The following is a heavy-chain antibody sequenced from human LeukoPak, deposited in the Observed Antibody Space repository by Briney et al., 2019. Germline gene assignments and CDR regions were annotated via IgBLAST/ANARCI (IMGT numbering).Heavy chain of an antibody. J-gene: IGHJ3*02. V-gene: IGHV6-1*01. CDR1: GDSVSSNSAA. Sequence: SQTLSLTCAISGDSVSSNSAAWKWIRQSPSRGLEWLGSTYYRSKWYNDYAVVVKSRITINPDTSKNQFSLQLHSVTPEDTAVYYCARSRAPLWLGEPSDVFAIWGEATMLTVSS. D-gene: IGHD3-10*01. CDR2: TYYRSKWYN. CDR3: ARSRAPLWLGEPSDVFAI.